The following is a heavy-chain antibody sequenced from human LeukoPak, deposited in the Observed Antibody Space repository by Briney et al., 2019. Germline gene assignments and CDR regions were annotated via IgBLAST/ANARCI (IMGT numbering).Heavy chain of an antibody. CDR2: ISSSSSYI. D-gene: IGHD3-22*01. J-gene: IGHJ4*02. CDR1: GFTFSSYA. CDR3: ARVRTDSSGYCYQGYDY. Sequence: GGSLRLSCAASGFTFSSYAMNWVRQAPGKGLEWVSSISSSSSYIYYADSVKGRFTSSRDNAKNALYLQMNSLRAEDTAVYYCARVRTDSSGYCYQGYDYWGQGTLVTVSS. V-gene: IGHV3-21*01.